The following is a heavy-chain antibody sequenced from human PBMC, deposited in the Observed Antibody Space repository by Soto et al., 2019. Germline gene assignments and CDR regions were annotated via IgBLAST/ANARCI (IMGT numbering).Heavy chain of an antibody. D-gene: IGHD2-15*01. V-gene: IGHV3-33*01. CDR3: ARDRLYCSGGSCYSWLDY. Sequence: QVQLGESGGGVVQPGGSLRLSCAASGFTFSSYGMHWVRQAPGKGLEWVAVIWYDGSNKYYADSVKGRFTISRDNSKNTLYLQMNSLRAEDTAVYYCARDRLYCSGGSCYSWLDYWGQGTLVTVSS. CDR2: IWYDGSNK. J-gene: IGHJ4*02. CDR1: GFTFSSYG.